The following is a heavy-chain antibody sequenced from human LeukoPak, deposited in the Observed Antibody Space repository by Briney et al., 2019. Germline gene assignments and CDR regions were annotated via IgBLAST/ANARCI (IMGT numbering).Heavy chain of an antibody. CDR1: GFTFSSYG. J-gene: IGHJ4*02. CDR3: ARGYSSSWYYFDY. D-gene: IGHD6-13*01. CDR2: IWYDGSNK. Sequence: GGSLRLSCAAAGFTFSSYGMHWVRQAPGKGLEWVAVIWYDGSNKYYADSVKGRFTISRDNSKNTLYLQMNSLRAEDTAEYYCARGYSSSWYYFDYWGQGTLVTVSS. V-gene: IGHV3-33*01.